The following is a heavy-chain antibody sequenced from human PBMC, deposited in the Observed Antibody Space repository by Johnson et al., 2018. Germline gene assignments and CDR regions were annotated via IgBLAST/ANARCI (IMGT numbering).Heavy chain of an antibody. CDR3: ATQAGAFDI. V-gene: IGHV4-61*02. CDR2: IFPSGST. CDR1: GGSVSSGSLY. Sequence: QVQLRESGPGLVEPSQTLSLTCTVSGGSVSSGSLYWSWIRPPAGKGLEWIGRIFPSGSTNYNPSLKSRVTVSLDTSKNQFSLKLSSVTAADTAVYYCATQAGAFDIWGQGTMGTVSS. J-gene: IGHJ3*02.